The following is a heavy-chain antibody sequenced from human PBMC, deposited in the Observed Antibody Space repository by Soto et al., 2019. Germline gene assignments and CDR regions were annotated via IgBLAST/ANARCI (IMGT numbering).Heavy chain of an antibody. CDR1: GYTFTTYG. D-gene: IGHD3-10*01. J-gene: IGHJ6*02. CDR3: TREGSAPYYYYGMDA. CDR2: INTHNGNT. V-gene: IGHV1-18*01. Sequence: ASVKVSCRASGYTFTTYGISWVRQAPGQGLEWLVWINTHNGNTNYAQNLQGRVFMTADTSTNTAYIELRSLRSDDSAIYYCTREGSAPYYYYGMDAWGQGTTVTVS.